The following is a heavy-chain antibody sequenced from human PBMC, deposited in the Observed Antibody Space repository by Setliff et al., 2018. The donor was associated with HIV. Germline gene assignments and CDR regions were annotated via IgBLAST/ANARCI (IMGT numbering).Heavy chain of an antibody. D-gene: IGHD3-16*01. CDR3: AHSLLGAPMIDY. Sequence: SETLSLTCAVSGYSISSGYSWGWVRQPPGKGLEWIGNAYHSGRALYNPSLESRVTMSIDSSKNLFSLRLDSVTAADSAFYLCAHSLLGAPMIDYWGQGMQVTVSS. V-gene: IGHV4-38-2*01. J-gene: IGHJ4*02. CDR2: AYHSGRA. CDR1: GYSISSGYS.